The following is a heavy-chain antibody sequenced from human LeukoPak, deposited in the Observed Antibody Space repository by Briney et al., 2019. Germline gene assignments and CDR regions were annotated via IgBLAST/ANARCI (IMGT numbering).Heavy chain of an antibody. Sequence: GGSLRLSCAASGFTVSSNYMTWVRQAPGKGLEWVSAIYSGGTTYYADSVKGRFTISRDNAKNSLYLQMNSLRAEDTAVYYCARAYSSGWDYWGQGTLVTVSS. D-gene: IGHD6-19*01. CDR3: ARAYSSGWDY. V-gene: IGHV3-53*01. J-gene: IGHJ4*02. CDR2: IYSGGTT. CDR1: GFTVSSNY.